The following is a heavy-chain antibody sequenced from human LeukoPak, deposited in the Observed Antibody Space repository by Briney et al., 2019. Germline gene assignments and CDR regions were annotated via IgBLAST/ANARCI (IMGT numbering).Heavy chain of an antibody. V-gene: IGHV3-23*01. CDR3: AKGEGYYDSSGYYSNDAFDI. J-gene: IGHJ3*02. Sequence: GGSLRLSCTASGFAFDEHGMSWVRQVPGKGLEWVSAISGSGGSTYYADSVKGRFTISRDNSKNTLYLQMNSLRAEDTAVYYCAKGEGYYDSSGYYSNDAFDIWGQGTMVTVSS. D-gene: IGHD3-22*01. CDR1: GFAFDEHG. CDR2: ISGSGGST.